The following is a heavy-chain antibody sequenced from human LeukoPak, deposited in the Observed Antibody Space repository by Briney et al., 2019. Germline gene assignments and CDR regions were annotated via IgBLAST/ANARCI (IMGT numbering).Heavy chain of an antibody. CDR2: ISGSGGST. CDR3: ATLWFGESDLNWFDP. Sequence: GGSLRLSCAASGFTFSSYAMSWVRQAPGKGLEWVSAISGSGGSTYYADSVKGRFTISRDNSKNTLYLQMNSLRAEDTAVYYCATLWFGESDLNWFDPWGQGTLVTVSS. D-gene: IGHD3-10*01. V-gene: IGHV3-23*01. CDR1: GFTFSSYA. J-gene: IGHJ5*02.